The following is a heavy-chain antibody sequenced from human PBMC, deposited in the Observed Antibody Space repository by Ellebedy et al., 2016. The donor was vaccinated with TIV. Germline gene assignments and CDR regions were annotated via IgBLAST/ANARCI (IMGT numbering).Heavy chain of an antibody. J-gene: IGHJ4*02. Sequence: GESLKISXAASGFTFSSYWMSWVRQAPGKGLEWVANIKQDGSEKYYVDSVKGRFTISRDNAKNSLYLQMNSLRAEDTAVYYCARDLLGASDYWGQGTLVTVSS. CDR3: ARDLLGASDY. CDR1: GFTFSSYW. V-gene: IGHV3-7*01. CDR2: IKQDGSEK. D-gene: IGHD1-26*01.